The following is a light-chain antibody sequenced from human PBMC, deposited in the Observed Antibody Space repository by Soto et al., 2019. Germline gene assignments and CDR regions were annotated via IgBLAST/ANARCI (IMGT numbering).Light chain of an antibody. CDR1: SSDIGAYNS. Sequence: QSALTQPASVSASPGQSITISCTGTSSDIGAYNSVSWYQQHPGEAPQLIIYDVSYRPSGISSRFSSSKSGNTTPLTVSGSQAGAAADYYCVSDKTGRIRVFAGGTKLTVL. V-gene: IGLV2-14*03. J-gene: IGLJ2*01. CDR3: VSDKTGRIRV. CDR2: DVS.